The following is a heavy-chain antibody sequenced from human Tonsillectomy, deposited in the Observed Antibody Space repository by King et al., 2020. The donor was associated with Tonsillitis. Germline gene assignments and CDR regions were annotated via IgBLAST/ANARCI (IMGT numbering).Heavy chain of an antibody. V-gene: IGHV3-74*01. Sequence: VQLVESGGGLVQPGGSLRLSCAASGFTFSSYWMPWVRPGPGQGLLWVSRISPDGASTSHADSVQGRFTISRDNAKNTLYLQMNSLRVEDTAVYFCVKVGTHTLASWGPGALVTVSS. CDR1: GFTFSSYW. CDR2: ISPDGAST. J-gene: IGHJ5*02. CDR3: VKVGTHTLAS. D-gene: IGHD4-23*01.